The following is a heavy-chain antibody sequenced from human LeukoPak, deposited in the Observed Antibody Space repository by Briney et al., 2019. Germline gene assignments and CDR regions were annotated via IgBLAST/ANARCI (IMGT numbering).Heavy chain of an antibody. CDR2: MDPTGSQK. D-gene: IGHD1-1*01. CDR1: GFTFSSDW. CDR3: AIWTSGNY. J-gene: IGHJ4*02. Sequence: GGSLRLSCAASGFTFSSDWMSWVRQAPGKGLEWVANMDPTGSQKRYVDSVRGRFTISKDNPGASLYLDMHSLRAEDTAIYYCAIWTSGNYWGQGTLVTVSS. V-gene: IGHV3-7*01.